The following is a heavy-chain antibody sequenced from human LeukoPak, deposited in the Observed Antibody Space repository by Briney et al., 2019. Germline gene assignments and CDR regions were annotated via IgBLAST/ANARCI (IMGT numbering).Heavy chain of an antibody. J-gene: IGHJ5*01. V-gene: IGHV3-33*01. CDR2: IWYDGSKT. D-gene: IGHD6-13*01. CDR1: GFTFTSHG. CDR3: ARDLGSSNWQTNWFDS. Sequence: PGRSLRLSCAASGFTFTSHGFHWVRQAPGKGLEWIAVIWYDGSKTYYADSVTGRFTISRDNSKSTLYLQMNSLRAEDTAIYYCARDLGSSNWQTNWFDSWGQGTLVTVSS.